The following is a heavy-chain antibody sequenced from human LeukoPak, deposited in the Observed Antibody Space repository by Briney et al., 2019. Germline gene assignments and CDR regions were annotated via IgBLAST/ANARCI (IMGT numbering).Heavy chain of an antibody. Sequence: PGRSLRLSCAASGFTFDDYAMSWVRQAPGKGLEWVSAISGSGCSTYYADSVKGRFTISRDNSKNTLYLQMNSLRAEDTAVYYCARDGAVTNGRYFDYWGQGTLVTVSS. CDR1: GFTFDDYA. CDR3: ARDGAVTNGRYFDY. V-gene: IGHV3-23*01. CDR2: ISGSGCST. D-gene: IGHD4-17*01. J-gene: IGHJ4*02.